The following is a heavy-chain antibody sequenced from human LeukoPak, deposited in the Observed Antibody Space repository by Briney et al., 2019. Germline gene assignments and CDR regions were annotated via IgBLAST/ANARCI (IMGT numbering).Heavy chain of an antibody. D-gene: IGHD2-2*02. V-gene: IGHV1-46*01. CDR3: ARAYCSRTSCYNIVPYFDY. CDR2: INPSGGST. J-gene: IGHJ4*02. Sequence: ASVKVSCKGSGYTFTSYYMHWVRQAPGQGLEWMGIINPSGGSTSYAQKFQGRVTMTRDTSTSTVYMELSSLRSEDTAVYYCARAYCSRTSCYNIVPYFDYWGQGTLVTVSS. CDR1: GYTFTSYY.